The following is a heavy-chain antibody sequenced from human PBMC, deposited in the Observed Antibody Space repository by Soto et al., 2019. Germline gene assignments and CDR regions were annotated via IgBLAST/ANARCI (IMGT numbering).Heavy chain of an antibody. Sequence: ASVKVSCKASGCTFTSYGISWVRQAPGQGLEWMGWISAYNGNTNYAQKLQGRVTMTTDTSTSTAYMELRSLRSDDTAVYYCARCVGELLPEDYYMDVWGKGTTVTVSS. CDR1: GCTFTSYG. CDR3: ARCVGELLPEDYYMDV. D-gene: IGHD3-10*01. CDR2: ISAYNGNT. J-gene: IGHJ6*03. V-gene: IGHV1-18*01.